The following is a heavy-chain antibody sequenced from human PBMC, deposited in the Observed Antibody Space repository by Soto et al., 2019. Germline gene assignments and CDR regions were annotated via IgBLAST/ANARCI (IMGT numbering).Heavy chain of an antibody. V-gene: IGHV3-30*03. CDR1: GFAFNTSG. Sequence: QVQLVESGGGVVQPGRSLRLSCEVSGFAFNTSGTYWVRQSPGRGLEWVAVISYDGNTQYYAESLKGRFTISRDNSRNTLFLNMNRLRSEDTAVYYCATKVRVKNYYYYGMDTWGQGTMVTVSS. CDR3: ATKVRVKNYYYYGMDT. J-gene: IGHJ6*02. D-gene: IGHD2-21*01. CDR2: ISYDGNTQ.